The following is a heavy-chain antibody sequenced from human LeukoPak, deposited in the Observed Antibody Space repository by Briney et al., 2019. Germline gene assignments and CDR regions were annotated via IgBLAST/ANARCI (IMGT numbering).Heavy chain of an antibody. D-gene: IGHD4-17*01. CDR1: GFTFSSYS. Sequence: PGGSLRLSCAASGFTFSSYSMNWVRQAPGKGLEWVSSISSSSSYIYYADSVKGRFTIPRDNAKNSLYLQMNSLRAEDTAVYYCARIDYGGYDLDYWGQGTLVTVPS. CDR3: ARIDYGGYDLDY. V-gene: IGHV3-21*01. CDR2: ISSSSSYI. J-gene: IGHJ4*02.